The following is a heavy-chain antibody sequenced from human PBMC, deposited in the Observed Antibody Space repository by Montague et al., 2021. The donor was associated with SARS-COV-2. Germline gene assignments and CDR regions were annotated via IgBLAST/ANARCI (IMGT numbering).Heavy chain of an antibody. CDR1: GGSISSSSYF. D-gene: IGHD6-13*01. J-gene: IGHJ4*02. V-gene: IGHV4-39*01. CDR2: IYYSGST. CDR3: ARAFIAAAGTTSFDY. Sequence: SETLSLTCTVSGGSISSSSYFWGWIRQPPGKGLEWIGSIYYSGSTYYNPSLKSRVTISVDTSKNQFSLKLSSVTAVDTAVYYCARAFIAAAGTTSFDYWGQGTLVTVSS.